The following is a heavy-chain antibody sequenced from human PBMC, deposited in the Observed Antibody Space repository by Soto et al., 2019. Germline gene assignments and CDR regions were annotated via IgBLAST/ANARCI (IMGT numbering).Heavy chain of an antibody. Sequence: GGSLRLSCAASGFTFSSYWMSWVRQAPGKGLEWVANIKQDGGEKYYMESVKGRFTMSRDNAKNSLYLQMNSLRGEDTAVYFCARVAYGNGWIFDYWGQGTLVTVSS. CDR1: GFTFSSYW. D-gene: IGHD6-19*01. CDR3: ARVAYGNGWIFDY. J-gene: IGHJ4*01. CDR2: IKQDGGEK. V-gene: IGHV3-7*01.